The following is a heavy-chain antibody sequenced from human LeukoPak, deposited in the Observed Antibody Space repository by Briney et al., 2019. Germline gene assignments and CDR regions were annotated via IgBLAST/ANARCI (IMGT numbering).Heavy chain of an antibody. CDR3: ATYYGSGRNYFDY. J-gene: IGHJ4*02. D-gene: IGHD3-10*01. CDR2: FDPEDGET. V-gene: IGHV1-24*01. CDR1: GYTLTELS. Sequence: ASVKVSCKVSGYTLTELSMHWVRQAPGKGLEWMGGFDPEDGETIYAQKFQGRVTMIEDTSTDTAYMELSSLRSEDTAVYYCATYYGSGRNYFDYWGQGTLVTVSS.